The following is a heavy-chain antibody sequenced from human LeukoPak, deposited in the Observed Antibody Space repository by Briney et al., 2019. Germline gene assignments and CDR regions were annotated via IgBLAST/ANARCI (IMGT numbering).Heavy chain of an antibody. J-gene: IGHJ6*02. CDR1: GGSISSYY. Sequence: SETLSLTCTVSGGSISSYYWSWIRQPPGKGLEWIGYIYYSGSTNYNPSLRSRVTISVDTSKNHFSLKLSSVTAADTAVYYCARHPHSSGWYNYYGMDVWGQGTTVTVSS. CDR2: IYYSGST. CDR3: ARHPHSSGWYNYYGMDV. V-gene: IGHV4-59*08. D-gene: IGHD6-19*01.